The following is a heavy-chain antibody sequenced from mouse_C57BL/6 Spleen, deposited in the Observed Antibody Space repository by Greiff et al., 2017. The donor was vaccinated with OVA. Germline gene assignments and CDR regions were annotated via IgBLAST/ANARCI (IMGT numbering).Heavy chain of an antibody. CDR1: GYSITSGYD. Sequence: VQLKQSGPGMVKPSQSLSLTCTVTGYSITSGYDWHWIRHFPGNKLEWMGYISYSGSTNYNPSLKSRISITHDTSKNHFFLKLNSVTTEDTATYYCARALYYFDYWGQGTTLTVSS. CDR3: ARALYYFDY. V-gene: IGHV3-1*01. CDR2: ISYSGST. J-gene: IGHJ2*01.